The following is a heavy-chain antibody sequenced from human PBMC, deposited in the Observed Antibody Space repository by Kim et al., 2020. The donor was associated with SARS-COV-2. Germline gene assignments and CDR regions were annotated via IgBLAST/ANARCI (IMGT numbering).Heavy chain of an antibody. D-gene: IGHD3-3*01. CDR2: IIPILGIA. CDR1: GGTFSSYA. Sequence: SVKVSCKASGGTFSSYAISWVRQAPGQGLEWMGRIIPILGIANYAQKFQGRVTITADKSTSTAYMELSSLRSEDTAVYYCARDGDFGVVIFSPDAFDIWGQGTMVTVSS. CDR3: ARDGDFGVVIFSPDAFDI. V-gene: IGHV1-69*04. J-gene: IGHJ3*02.